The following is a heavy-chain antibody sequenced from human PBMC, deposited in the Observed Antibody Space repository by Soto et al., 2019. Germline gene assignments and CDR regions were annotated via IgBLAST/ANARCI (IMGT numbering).Heavy chain of an antibody. CDR2: ISSSSSYI. D-gene: IGHD5-18*01. V-gene: IGHV3-21*01. Sequence: GGSLRLSCAASGFTFSSYSMNWVRQAPGKGLEWVSSISSSSSYIYYADSVKGRFTISRDNAKNSLYLQMNSLRAEDTAVYYCARDGTAWIQLWPLDYWAQGTLVTVSS. J-gene: IGHJ4*02. CDR3: ARDGTAWIQLWPLDY. CDR1: GFTFSSYS.